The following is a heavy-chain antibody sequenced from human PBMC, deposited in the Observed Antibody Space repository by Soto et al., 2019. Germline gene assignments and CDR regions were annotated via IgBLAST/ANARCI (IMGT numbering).Heavy chain of an antibody. J-gene: IGHJ4*02. CDR3: ARDSAAAGIVFDY. Sequence: SETLSLTCTVSGGSVSSGSYYWSWIRQPPGKGLEWIGYIYYSGSTNYNPSLKSRVTISVDTSKNQFSLKLSSVTAADTAVYYCARDSAAAGIVFDYWGQRTLVTVSS. V-gene: IGHV4-61*01. CDR2: IYYSGST. D-gene: IGHD6-13*01. CDR1: GGSVSSGSYY.